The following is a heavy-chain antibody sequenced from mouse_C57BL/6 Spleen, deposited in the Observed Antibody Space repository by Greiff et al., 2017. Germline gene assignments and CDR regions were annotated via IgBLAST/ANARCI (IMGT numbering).Heavy chain of an antibody. CDR3: ARDEEVYWYFDV. J-gene: IGHJ1*03. CDR1: GFTFSSYA. CDR2: ISDGGSYT. V-gene: IGHV5-4*01. Sequence: EVKLMESGGGLVKPGGSLKLSCAASGFTFSSYAMSWVRQTPEKRLEWVATISDGGSYTYYPDNVKGRFTISRDNAKNNLYLQMSHLKSEDTAMYYCARDEEVYWYFDVWGTGTTVTVSS.